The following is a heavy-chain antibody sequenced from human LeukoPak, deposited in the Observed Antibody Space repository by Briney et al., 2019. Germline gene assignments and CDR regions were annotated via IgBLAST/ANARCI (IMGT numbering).Heavy chain of an antibody. CDR1: GGPISSGGYY. Sequence: PSETLSLTCTVSGGPISSGGYYWSWIRQHPGKGLEWIGYIYYSGSTYYNPSLKSRVTISVDTSKNQFSLRLSSVTAADTAVYYCARVTGGLDIVVVPAAFSIDYWGQGTLVTVSS. CDR3: ARVTGGLDIVVVPAAFSIDY. D-gene: IGHD2-2*01. CDR2: IYYSGST. J-gene: IGHJ4*02. V-gene: IGHV4-31*03.